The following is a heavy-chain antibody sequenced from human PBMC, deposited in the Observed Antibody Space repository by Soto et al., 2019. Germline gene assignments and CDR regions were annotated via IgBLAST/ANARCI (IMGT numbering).Heavy chain of an antibody. CDR3: ARTAPGFGVVITPYFDY. J-gene: IGHJ4*02. V-gene: IGHV3-48*03. D-gene: IGHD3-3*01. CDR2: ISSSGSTI. Sequence: EVQLVESGGGLVQPGGSLRLSCAASGFTFSSYEMNWVRQAPGKGLEWVSHISSSGSTIYYADSVKGRFTISRDNAKSSLYLQMNSLRAEDTAVYYCARTAPGFGVVITPYFDYWGLGTLVTVSS. CDR1: GFTFSSYE.